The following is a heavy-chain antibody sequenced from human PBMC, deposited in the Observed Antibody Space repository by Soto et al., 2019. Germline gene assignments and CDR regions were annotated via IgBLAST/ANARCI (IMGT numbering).Heavy chain of an antibody. CDR3: ARDLFGYTSMDV. Sequence: GGSLRLSCAASGFTVSSNYMSWVRQAPGKGLEWVSVIYSGGSTYYADSVKGRFTISRDNSKNTLYLQMNSLRAEDTAVYYCARDLFGYTSMDVWGKGTTVTVSS. J-gene: IGHJ6*03. V-gene: IGHV3-66*01. CDR2: IYSGGST. CDR1: GFTVSSNY. D-gene: IGHD1-1*01.